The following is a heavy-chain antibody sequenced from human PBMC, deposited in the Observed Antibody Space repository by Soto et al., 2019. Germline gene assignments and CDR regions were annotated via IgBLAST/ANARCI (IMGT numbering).Heavy chain of an antibody. J-gene: IGHJ4*02. CDR3: AKIIAAADLAAFDY. V-gene: IGHV3-23*01. D-gene: IGHD6-13*01. Sequence: GGSLRLSCAASGFTFSSYAMSWVRQAPGKGLEWVSAISGSGGSTFYADSVKGRFTISRDNSKNTLYLQMNSLRAEDTAVYYCAKIIAAADLAAFDYWGQGALVTVSS. CDR1: GFTFSSYA. CDR2: ISGSGGST.